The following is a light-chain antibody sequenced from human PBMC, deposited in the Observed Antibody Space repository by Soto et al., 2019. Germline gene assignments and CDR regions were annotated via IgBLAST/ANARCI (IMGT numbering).Light chain of an antibody. V-gene: IGKV3-15*01. Sequence: EIVMTQSPATLSVSPGERATLSCRASHSVRSSLAWYQQKPGQAPRLLIHGASTRATGIPARFSGSGSGTEFTLTISSLQSVDFAVYSCQQYNNWPWTFGQGTKVDI. CDR2: GAS. J-gene: IGKJ1*01. CDR3: QQYNNWPWT. CDR1: HSVRSS.